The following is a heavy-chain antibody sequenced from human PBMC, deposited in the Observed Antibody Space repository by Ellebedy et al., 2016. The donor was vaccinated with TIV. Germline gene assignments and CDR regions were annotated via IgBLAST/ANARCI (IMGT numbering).Heavy chain of an antibody. Sequence: GESLKISCAASEFTFSSYGMHWVRQAPGKGLEWVAVIWYDGSNKYYADSVKGRFTISRDNSKNTLYLQMNSLRAEDTAVYYCARDGNNYDSTGYYYEGGYYYYYMDVWGKGTTVTVSS. CDR3: ARDGNNYDSTGYYYEGGYYYYYMDV. D-gene: IGHD3-22*01. CDR1: EFTFSSYG. V-gene: IGHV3-33*01. CDR2: IWYDGSNK. J-gene: IGHJ6*03.